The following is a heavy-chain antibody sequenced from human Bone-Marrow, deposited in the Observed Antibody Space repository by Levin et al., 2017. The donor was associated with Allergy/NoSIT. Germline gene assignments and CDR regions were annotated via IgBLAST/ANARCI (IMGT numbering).Heavy chain of an antibody. V-gene: IGHV4-34*01. Sequence: SQTLSLTCGVYGGSFSSFYWSWIRQPPGKGLVWIGEINHSGTTKYNPSLKSRVTISVDMSENQISLRLSSVTAADTAVYYCAGAFASAGTDSMYFYYYGVDVWGQGTTVTVSS. CDR2: INHSGTT. D-gene: IGHD6-13*01. J-gene: IGHJ6*02. CDR3: AGAFASAGTDSMYFYYYGVDV. CDR1: GGSFSSFY.